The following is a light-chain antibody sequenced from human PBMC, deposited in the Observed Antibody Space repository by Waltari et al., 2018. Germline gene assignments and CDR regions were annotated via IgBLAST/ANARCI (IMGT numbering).Light chain of an antibody. V-gene: IGLV2-23*01. CDR1: SSAIWPYNF. J-gene: IGLJ1*01. CDR3: CSYAGGTAYV. CDR2: EAT. Sequence: SALTQPASVSGSPGQSITISCPGTSSAIWPYNFFSWYQEYPGKAPKLIIYEATKRPSGVSDRFSASKSGNTASLTISGLQADDEADYSCCSYAGGTAYVFGTGTRVTVL.